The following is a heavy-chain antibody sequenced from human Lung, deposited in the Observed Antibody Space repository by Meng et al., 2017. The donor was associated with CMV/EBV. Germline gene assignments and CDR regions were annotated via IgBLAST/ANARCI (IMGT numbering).Heavy chain of an antibody. V-gene: IGHV1-46*01. CDR3: ARDNSYINSWWFDP. CDR1: GFTFSAYY. Sequence: SGFTFSAYYIHWVRQAPGQGLEWMGMINPSGDHTWYSQKFQGRVTMTRDTSTSTVYMELSSLRFEDTAVYYCARDNSYINSWWFDPWGQGTLVTVSS. D-gene: IGHD4-23*01. CDR2: INPSGDHT. J-gene: IGHJ5*02.